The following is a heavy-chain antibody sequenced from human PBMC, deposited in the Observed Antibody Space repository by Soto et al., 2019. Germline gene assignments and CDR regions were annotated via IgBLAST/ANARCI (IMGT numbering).Heavy chain of an antibody. D-gene: IGHD3-16*01. CDR3: ARQGEMATINDAFDI. J-gene: IGHJ3*02. Sequence: GESLKISCKGSGYSFTSYWIGWVRQMPGKGLEWMGIIYPGDSDTRYSPSFQGQVTISADKSISTAYLQWSSLKASDTAMYYCARQGEMATINDAFDIWGQGTMVTVSS. CDR2: IYPGDSDT. CDR1: GYSFTSYW. V-gene: IGHV5-51*01.